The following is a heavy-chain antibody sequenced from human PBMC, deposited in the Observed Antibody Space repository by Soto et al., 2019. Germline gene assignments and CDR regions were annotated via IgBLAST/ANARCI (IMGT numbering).Heavy chain of an antibody. CDR2: IYYSGST. CDR1: GGSISSGDYY. D-gene: IGHD3-22*01. Sequence: QVQLQESGPGLVKPSQTLSLTCTVSGGSISSGDYYWSWIRQPPGKGLEWIGYIYYSGSTYYNPSLKSRVTISVDTSKNQFSLKLSSVTAADTAVYYCARADRTYYYDSSGYYSWYFDLWGRGTLVTVSS. J-gene: IGHJ2*01. CDR3: ARADRTYYYDSSGYYSWYFDL. V-gene: IGHV4-30-4*01.